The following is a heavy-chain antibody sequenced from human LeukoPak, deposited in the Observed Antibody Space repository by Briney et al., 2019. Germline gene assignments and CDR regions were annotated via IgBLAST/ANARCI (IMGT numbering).Heavy chain of an antibody. CDR1: GGSLSSYY. J-gene: IGHJ6*02. CDR3: ARLIAPGDYEDHGYYYYYGMDV. Sequence: SETLSLTCTVSGGSLSSYYWSCIRQPPGKGLEWIGYIYYSGSTNYNPSLKSRVTISVDTSKNQVSLKLSSVTAADTAVYYCARLIAPGDYEDHGYYYYYGMDVWGQGTTVTVSS. V-gene: IGHV4-59*08. D-gene: IGHD4-17*01. CDR2: IYYSGST.